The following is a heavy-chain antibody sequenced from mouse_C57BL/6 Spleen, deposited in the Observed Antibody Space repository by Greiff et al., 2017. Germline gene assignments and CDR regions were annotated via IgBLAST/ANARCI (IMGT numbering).Heavy chain of an antibody. CDR3: ARARKTMVFDY. CDR1: GYTFTDYN. V-gene: IGHV1-22*01. Sequence: VHLKQSGPELVKPGASVKMSCKASGYTFTDYNMHWVKQSPGQSLEWIGYINPNNGGTSYNQKFKGKATLTVDKSSSTAYMELRSLTSEDSAVXCCARARKTMVFDYWGQGTTLTVSS. CDR2: INPNNGGT. D-gene: IGHD1-1*02. J-gene: IGHJ2*01.